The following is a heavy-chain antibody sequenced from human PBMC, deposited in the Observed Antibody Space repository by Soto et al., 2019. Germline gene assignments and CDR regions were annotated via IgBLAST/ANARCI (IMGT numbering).Heavy chain of an antibody. Sequence: GGSLRLSCAASGFTFSSYAIHWVRQAPGKGLEWVAVISYDGSNKYYADSVKGRFTISRDNSKNTLYLQMNSLRAEDTAVYYCSKSYAPQLVSARGQRSVVPVSS. CDR2: ISYDGSNK. CDR1: GFTFSSYA. CDR3: SKSYAPQLVSA. V-gene: IGHV3-30-3*02. D-gene: IGHD6-13*01. J-gene: IGHJ4*02.